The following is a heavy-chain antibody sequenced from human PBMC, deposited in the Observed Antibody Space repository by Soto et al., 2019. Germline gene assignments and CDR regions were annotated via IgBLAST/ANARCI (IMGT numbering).Heavy chain of an antibody. CDR3: ARLYSKYDYYGTDV. Sequence: QVPLQESGPGLVKPSGTLSLTCAVSGGSIRSNNWWSWVRQPPGKGLEWIGEIYHSGSTNDNPSLKSRVTISVDKSKNHFSLKLSSVTAADTAVYYCARLYSKYDYYGTDVWGQGTTVTVSS. D-gene: IGHD4-4*01. CDR1: GGSIRSNNW. V-gene: IGHV4-4*02. CDR2: IYHSGST. J-gene: IGHJ6*02.